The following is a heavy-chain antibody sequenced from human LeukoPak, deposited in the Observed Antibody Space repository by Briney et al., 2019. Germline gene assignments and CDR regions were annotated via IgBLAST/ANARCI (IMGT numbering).Heavy chain of an antibody. CDR1: GFTFSTFW. J-gene: IGHJ4*02. CDR2: ISNDGSTT. V-gene: IGHV3-74*01. Sequence: GGSLRLSCAASGFTFSTFWMHWVRQTPGKGLVWVSRISNDGSTTHYADSVKGRFTISRDNAKNTIFLHMNSLRAEDTAVYYCNVRWGPNSDYWGQGTLVTVSS. CDR3: NVRWGPNSDY. D-gene: IGHD7-27*01.